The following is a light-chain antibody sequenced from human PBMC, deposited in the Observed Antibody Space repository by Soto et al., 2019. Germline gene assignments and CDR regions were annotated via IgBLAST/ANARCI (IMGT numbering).Light chain of an antibody. CDR1: PDISNY. CDR3: QQYDSLPLS. CDR2: DAS. Sequence: DIQMTQSPSSLSASVGDRVIISCQASPDISNYLNWYQQKPGKAPKLLIYDASKLEAGVPSRFNGRGSGTEFTVTISILQPEDIATYYCQQYDSLPLSFGPGTKVYI. V-gene: IGKV1-33*01. J-gene: IGKJ3*01.